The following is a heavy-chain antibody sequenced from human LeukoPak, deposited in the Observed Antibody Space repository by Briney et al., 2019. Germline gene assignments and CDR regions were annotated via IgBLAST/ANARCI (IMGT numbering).Heavy chain of an antibody. J-gene: IGHJ4*02. CDR1: GFTFSSYA. CDR3: ARDDSGYGYGEADY. Sequence: GGSLRLSCAASGFTFSSYAMHWVCQAPGKGLEWVAVISYDGSNKYYADSVKGRFTISRDNSKNTLYLQMNSLRAEDTAVYYCARDDSGYGYGEADYWGQGTLVTVSS. V-gene: IGHV3-30*04. CDR2: ISYDGSNK. D-gene: IGHD5-12*01.